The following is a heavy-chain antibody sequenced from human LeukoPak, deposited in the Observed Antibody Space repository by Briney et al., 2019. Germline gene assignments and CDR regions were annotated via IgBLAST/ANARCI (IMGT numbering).Heavy chain of an antibody. CDR3: AREGGDPRWLDP. V-gene: IGHV4-4*07. Sequence: SETLSLTCTVSGGSISSYYWTWIRQSAGKGLEWIGRINTSGSTNYNPSLRSRVTMSVNTSKNQFSLSLTSVTAADTAVYSCAREGGDPRWLDPWGQGTLVTVSS. CDR2: INTSGST. J-gene: IGHJ5*02. CDR1: GGSISSYY. D-gene: IGHD6-25*01.